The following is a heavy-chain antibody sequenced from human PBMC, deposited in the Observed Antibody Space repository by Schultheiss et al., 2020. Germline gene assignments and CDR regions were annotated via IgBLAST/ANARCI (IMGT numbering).Heavy chain of an antibody. CDR3: ARATAVVTPIYYYYGMDV. D-gene: IGHD4-23*01. CDR1: GGSISGGDYY. J-gene: IGHJ6*02. CDR2: IYYSGST. V-gene: IGHV4-61*10. Sequence: SETLSLTCTVSGGSISGGDYYWTWIRQPAGKGLEWIGYIYYSGSTNYNPSLKSRVTISVDTSKNQFSLKLSSVTAADTAVYYCARATAVVTPIYYYYGMDVWGQGTTVTVSS.